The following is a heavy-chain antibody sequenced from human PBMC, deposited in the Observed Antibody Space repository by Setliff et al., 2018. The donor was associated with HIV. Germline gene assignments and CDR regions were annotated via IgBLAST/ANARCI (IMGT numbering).Heavy chain of an antibody. J-gene: IGHJ3*02. D-gene: IGHD3-10*01. CDR2: INPSGGST. CDR1: GYTFTSYY. V-gene: IGHV1-46*01. Sequence: ASVKVSCKASGYTFTSYYMHWVRQAPGQGLEWMGIINPSGGSTSYAQKFQGRVTVTGDTSAITAYMELSDLRSEDTAVYYCARDSLPYYYGSGTDSFDIWGQGTMVTVSS. CDR3: ARDSLPYYYGSGTDSFDI.